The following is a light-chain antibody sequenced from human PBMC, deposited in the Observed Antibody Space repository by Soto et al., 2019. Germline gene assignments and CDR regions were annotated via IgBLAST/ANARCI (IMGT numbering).Light chain of an antibody. CDR1: QTVRNNY. CDR3: QQYGSSPPRT. Sequence: EFVLTQSPGTLSLSPGERATLSCRASQTVRNNYLAWYQQKPGQAPRLLIYGASTRATDVPDRFSGSGSGADFTLSISRLEPEDFAVYYCQQYGSSPPRTFGQGTKVDIK. J-gene: IGKJ1*01. V-gene: IGKV3-20*01. CDR2: GAS.